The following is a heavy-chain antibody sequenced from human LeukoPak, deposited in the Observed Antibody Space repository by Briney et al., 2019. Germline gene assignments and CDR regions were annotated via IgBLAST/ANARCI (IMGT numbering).Heavy chain of an antibody. J-gene: IGHJ4*02. V-gene: IGHV1-2*02. CDR2: SNPNSGGT. CDR1: GYTFTAYY. CDR3: ARGPVVVTAPVFDY. Sequence: ASVTLSFTASGYTFTAYYIHWVRHAPRQGLEWMGWSNPNSGGTNSAHKFQGRLTMTRDTSITTDFMELRSLISDDTAVYACARGPVVVTAPVFDYWGQGTMVTVSS. D-gene: IGHD2-21*02.